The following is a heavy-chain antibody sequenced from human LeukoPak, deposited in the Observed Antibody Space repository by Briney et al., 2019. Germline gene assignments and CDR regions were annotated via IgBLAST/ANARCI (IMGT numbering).Heavy chain of an antibody. CDR3: TRDRDGGSGWFDP. CDR2: INPNNGAT. CDR1: GYTFTDYY. Sequence: ASVKVSCKASGYTFTDYYMHWVRQAPGQGLEWMGWINPNNGATNYEQKFQGRVTMTRDTSISTAYMELTRLRSDDTAVYYCTRDRDGGSGWFDPWGQGTLVTVSS. D-gene: IGHD5-24*01. J-gene: IGHJ5*02. V-gene: IGHV1-2*02.